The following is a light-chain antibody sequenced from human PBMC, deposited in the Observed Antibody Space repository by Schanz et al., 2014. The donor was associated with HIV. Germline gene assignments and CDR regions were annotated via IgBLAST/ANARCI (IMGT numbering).Light chain of an antibody. CDR1: QSVSWW. CDR2: TTS. CDR3: QRYNSAPRT. Sequence: DIQMTQSPSTLSASVGDRVTITCRASQSVSWWLAWYQQRPGKAPRLLIHTTSTLETGVPSRFSGSGSGTDFTLTINGLQPEDVATYYCQRYNSAPRTFGQGTRVDFK. V-gene: IGKV1-5*03. J-gene: IGKJ1*01.